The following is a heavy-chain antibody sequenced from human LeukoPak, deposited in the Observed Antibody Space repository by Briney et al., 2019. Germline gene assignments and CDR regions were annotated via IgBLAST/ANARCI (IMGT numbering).Heavy chain of an antibody. D-gene: IGHD3-16*01. CDR2: ISGTADSK. CDR1: RFTFRNYA. J-gene: IGHJ3*02. V-gene: IGHV3-23*01. Sequence: GGPLRLSCAASRFTFRNYAMSWVRQAPGRGLEWLCIISGTADSKYYADSVKGRFIISRDNPRSTLYLEMNILRAEDTAVYYCAKADATIGGAFDTWGQGTMVIVSS. CDR3: AKADATIGGAFDT.